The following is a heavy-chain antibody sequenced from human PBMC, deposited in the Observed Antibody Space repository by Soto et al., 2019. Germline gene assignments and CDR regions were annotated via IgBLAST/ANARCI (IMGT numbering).Heavy chain of an antibody. D-gene: IGHD3-3*01. V-gene: IGHV4-34*01. CDR3: ARGLRFLEWLLENYYYGMDV. J-gene: IGHJ6*02. CDR2: INHSGGT. Sequence: SETLSLTCAVYGGSFSGYYWSWIRQPPGKGLEWIGEINHSGGTNYNPSLKSRVTISVDTSKNQFSLKLSSVTAADTAVYYCARGLRFLEWLLENYYYGMDVWGQGTTVTVSS. CDR1: GGSFSGYY.